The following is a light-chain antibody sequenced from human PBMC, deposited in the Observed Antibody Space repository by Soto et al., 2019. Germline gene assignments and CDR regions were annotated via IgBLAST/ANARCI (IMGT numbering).Light chain of an antibody. CDR2: DVS. CDR1: SSDVGSYDL. J-gene: IGLJ2*01. Sequence: QSALTQPASVSGSPGQSITISCTGTSSDVGSYDLVSWYQQYPGKAPKLMIYDVSERPSGVSNRFSGSKSGNTASLTISGLQAEDDADYYCCSYAGSRTYVLGGGTKVTVL. V-gene: IGLV2-23*02. CDR3: CSYAGSRTYV.